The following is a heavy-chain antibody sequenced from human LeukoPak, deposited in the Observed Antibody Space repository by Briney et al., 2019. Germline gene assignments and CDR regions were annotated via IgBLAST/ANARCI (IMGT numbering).Heavy chain of an antibody. CDR3: ARLRHNGYGYGYVDY. CDR2: IYYSGST. Sequence: SETLSLTCTVSGGSISSGGYYWSWIRQHPGKGLEWIGYIYYSGSTYYNPSLRSRITISLDTSKNQFSLKLSSVIAADTAVYYCARLRHNGYGYGYVDYWGQGTLVTVSS. V-gene: IGHV4-31*03. CDR1: GGSISSGGYY. J-gene: IGHJ4*02. D-gene: IGHD5-18*01.